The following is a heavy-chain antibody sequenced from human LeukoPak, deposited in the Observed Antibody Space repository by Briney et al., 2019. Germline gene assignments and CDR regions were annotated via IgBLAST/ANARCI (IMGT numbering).Heavy chain of an antibody. CDR3: ARAGVDLPYYYYYGMDV. CDR2: IYYSGST. V-gene: IGHV4-31*02. J-gene: IGHJ6*02. Sequence: LRLSCAASGFTFSSYAMSWIRQHPGKGLEWIGYIYYSGSTYYNPSLKSRVTISVDTSKNQFSLKLSSVTAADTAVYYCARAGVDLPYYYYYGMDVWGQGTTVTVSS. CDR1: GFTFSSYA. D-gene: IGHD2-21*01.